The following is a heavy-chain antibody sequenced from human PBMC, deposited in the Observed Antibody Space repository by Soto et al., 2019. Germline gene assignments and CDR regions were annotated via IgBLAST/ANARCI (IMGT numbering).Heavy chain of an antibody. CDR1: GYSISSSNW. V-gene: IGHV4-28*01. J-gene: IGHJ3*02. CDR2: IYYSGST. Sequence: QVQLQESGPGLVKPSDTLSLTCAVSGYSISSSNWWGWIRQPPGKGLEWIGYIYYSGSTNYNPSLQSRVTMSVDTSKNQSSLKLSSVTAVDTAVYYCAAKGSSGVNAFDIWGQGTMVTVSS. CDR3: AAKGSSGVNAFDI. D-gene: IGHD6-25*01.